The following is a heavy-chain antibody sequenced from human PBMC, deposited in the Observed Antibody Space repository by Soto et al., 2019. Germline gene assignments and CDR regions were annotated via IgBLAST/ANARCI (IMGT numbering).Heavy chain of an antibody. D-gene: IGHD5-12*01. CDR1: GGSVSSGSYY. CDR3: ARDISGPYNWFDP. J-gene: IGHJ5*02. Sequence: QVQLQESGPGLVKPSETLSLTCTVSGGSVSSGSYYWSWIRQPPGKGLEWIGYIYYSGSTNYNPALKSRVTISVDTSKDQSSLKLSSVTAADTAVYYCARDISGPYNWFDPWGQGTLVTVSS. V-gene: IGHV4-61*01. CDR2: IYYSGST.